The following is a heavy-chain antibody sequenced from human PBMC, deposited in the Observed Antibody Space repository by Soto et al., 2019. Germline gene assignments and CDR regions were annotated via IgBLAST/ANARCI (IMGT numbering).Heavy chain of an antibody. V-gene: IGHV4-39*01. CDR1: GGSISSSSYY. Sequence: SETLSLTCTVSGGSISSSSYYWGWIRQPPGKGLEWIGSIYYSGSTYYNPSLKSRVTISVDTSKNQFSLKLSSVTAADTAVYYCARQSYDSSGYYYESDYWGQGTLVTVSS. CDR3: ARQSYDSSGYYYESDY. D-gene: IGHD3-22*01. CDR2: IYYSGST. J-gene: IGHJ4*02.